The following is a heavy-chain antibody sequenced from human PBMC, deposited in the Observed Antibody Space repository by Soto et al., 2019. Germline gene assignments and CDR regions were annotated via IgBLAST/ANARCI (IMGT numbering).Heavy chain of an antibody. CDR3: AREKPNYYDTRDFDY. J-gene: IGHJ4*02. CDR1: GGSISSGDYY. CDR2: IYYSGTT. D-gene: IGHD3-22*01. Sequence: QVQLQESGPGLVKPSQTLSLTCTVSGGSISSGDYYWSWIRQPPGKGLELIGYIYYSGTTYYNPSLKSRVTISVDTSKNQFSLKLSSVTAADTAVYYCAREKPNYYDTRDFDYWGQGTLVTVSS. V-gene: IGHV4-30-4*01.